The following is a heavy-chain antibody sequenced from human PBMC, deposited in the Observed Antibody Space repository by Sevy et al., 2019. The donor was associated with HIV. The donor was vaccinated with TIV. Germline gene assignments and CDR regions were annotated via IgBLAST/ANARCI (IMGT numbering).Heavy chain of an antibody. CDR1: GFYFSNFW. V-gene: IGHV3-74*01. CDR3: ARDSYSSVESDVGWFDP. Sequence: GGSLRLSCEASGFYFSNFWMHWVRQIPGKGLEWVSRIDKDGTGTIYADSVKGRFTVSRDNSKRTVFLQMDSLRVDDTAVYHCARDSYSSVESDVGWFDPLGQGVLVTVSS. D-gene: IGHD6-19*01. CDR2: IDKDGTGT. J-gene: IGHJ5*02.